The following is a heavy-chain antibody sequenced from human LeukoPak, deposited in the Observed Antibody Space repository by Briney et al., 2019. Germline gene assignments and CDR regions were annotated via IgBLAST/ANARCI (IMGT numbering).Heavy chain of an antibody. D-gene: IGHD3-22*01. J-gene: IGHJ5*02. Sequence: GGSLGLSCATSRFPFISYSMHWVRQAPGKGLEGVSYISSGSSIIHYADSVKGRFTISRDNAKNSLYLQMNSLRAEDTAVYYCAGWYDSNGYAWGQGTLVTVSS. CDR1: RFPFISYS. CDR3: AGWYDSNGYA. CDR2: ISSGSSII. V-gene: IGHV3-48*01.